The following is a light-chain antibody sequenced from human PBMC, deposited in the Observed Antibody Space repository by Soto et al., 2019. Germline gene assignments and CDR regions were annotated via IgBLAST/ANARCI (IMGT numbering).Light chain of an antibody. CDR2: DVS. J-gene: IGLJ1*01. V-gene: IGLV2-14*01. Sequence: QSALTQPASVSGSPGQSITISYTGTSSDVGGYNYVSWYQQHPGKAPKLMIYDVSNRPSGVSNRFSGSKSGNTASLTISGLQAEDEADYYCSSYTSSSTDYVFGTGTKVTVL. CDR1: SSDVGGYNY. CDR3: SSYTSSSTDYV.